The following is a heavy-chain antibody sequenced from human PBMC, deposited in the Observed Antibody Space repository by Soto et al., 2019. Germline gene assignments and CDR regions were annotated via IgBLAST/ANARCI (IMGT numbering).Heavy chain of an antibody. D-gene: IGHD3-3*01. CDR1: GFTFNSFS. CDR3: AKRTIFGVSRLFDY. V-gene: IGHV3-23*01. CDR2: IRGGGDTT. Sequence: EVQLLESGGGLVQPGGSLRLSCAASGFTFNSFSMSWVRQAPGKGLEWVAAIRGGGDTTYYADSVKGRFTISRDNSKNTLYLQMNSLTAEDTAVYYCAKRTIFGVSRLFDYWGQGILVTVSS. J-gene: IGHJ4*02.